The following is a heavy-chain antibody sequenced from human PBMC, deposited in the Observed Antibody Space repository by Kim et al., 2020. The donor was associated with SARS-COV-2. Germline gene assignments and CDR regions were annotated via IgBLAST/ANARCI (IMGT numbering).Heavy chain of an antibody. CDR3: ARDRRAYGMDV. V-gene: IGHV4-4*07. J-gene: IGHJ6*02. D-gene: IGHD6-6*01. Sequence: SPSLKSRVTVSVDTSKNQFSLNLSSVTAADTAVYYCARDRRAYGMDVWGQGTTVTVSS.